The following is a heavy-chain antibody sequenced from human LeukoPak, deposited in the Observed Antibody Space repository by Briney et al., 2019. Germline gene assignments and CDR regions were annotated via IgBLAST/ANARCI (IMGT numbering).Heavy chain of an antibody. CDR2: MSYSGIT. V-gene: IGHV4-59*01. CDR1: GGSISSYY. J-gene: IGHJ4*02. CDR3: ARGSRYGDY. Sequence: SETLSLTCTVSGGSISSYYWSWIRQPPGKGLEWLGYMSYSGITNYNPSLKSRVSISIDTSKNQFSLKLSSVTAADTAVYYCARGSRYGDYWGQGTLVTVSS. D-gene: IGHD3-10*01.